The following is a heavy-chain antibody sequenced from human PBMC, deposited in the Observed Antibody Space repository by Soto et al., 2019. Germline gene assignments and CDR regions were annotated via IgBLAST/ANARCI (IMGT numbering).Heavy chain of an antibody. Sequence: QVQLVQSGAEVKKPGASVKVSCKASGYTFTSSDINWVRQATGQGLEWMGWMNPNSGNTAYAQKFQGRVTMTRDTSITTAYMELSSLRFEVTAVSYCARGLGYCSGGRCYSVDYWGQGTLVTVSS. J-gene: IGHJ4*02. V-gene: IGHV1-8*01. D-gene: IGHD2-15*01. CDR1: GYTFTSSD. CDR3: ARGLGYCSGGRCYSVDY. CDR2: MNPNSGNT.